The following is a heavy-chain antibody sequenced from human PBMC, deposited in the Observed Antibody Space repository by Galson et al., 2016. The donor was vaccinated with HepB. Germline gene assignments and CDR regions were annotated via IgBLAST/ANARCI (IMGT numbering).Heavy chain of an antibody. CDR1: GGSISSTTYY. CDR2: INYSGDT. CDR3: ATGVEPGD. D-gene: IGHD1-1*01. J-gene: IGHJ4*02. V-gene: IGHV4-39*01. Sequence: ETLSLTCSVSGGSISSTTYYWVWIRQSPGKGPEWIGSINYSGDTYYDESLKSRVTISVDTSKSQFSLKLTSVTAADTAVYYCATGVEPGDWGQGILVTVSA.